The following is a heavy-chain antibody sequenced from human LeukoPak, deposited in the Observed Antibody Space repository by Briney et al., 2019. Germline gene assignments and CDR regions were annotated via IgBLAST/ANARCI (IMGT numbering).Heavy chain of an antibody. J-gene: IGHJ4*02. CDR1: GYTSSNYY. V-gene: IGHV1-46*01. CDR2: INPSGGDT. D-gene: IGHD2-21*02. Sequence: GASVKVSCKASGYTSSNYYMHWVRQAPGQGFEWMGIINPSGGDTRYAQKFQGRVSMTRDMSTSTVYMELSSLRSEDTAVYFCVRGRHILMVTVNFDYWGQGTLVTVSS. CDR3: VRGRHILMVTVNFDY.